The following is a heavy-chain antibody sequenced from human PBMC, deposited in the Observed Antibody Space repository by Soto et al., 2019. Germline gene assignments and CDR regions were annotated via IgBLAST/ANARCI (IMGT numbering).Heavy chain of an antibody. V-gene: IGHV1-18*01. D-gene: IGHD2-2*01. CDR1: GYTFTSYG. J-gene: IGHJ6*02. CDR3: ARLYCISTSCYLGMDV. CDR2: INTYNGNT. Sequence: ASVKVSCKASGYTFTSYGISWVRQAPGQGLEWMGWINTYNGNTNYAQKLQGRVTMTTDTSTSTAYMELRSLRSDDTAVYYCARLYCISTSCYLGMDVWGQGTTVTVSS.